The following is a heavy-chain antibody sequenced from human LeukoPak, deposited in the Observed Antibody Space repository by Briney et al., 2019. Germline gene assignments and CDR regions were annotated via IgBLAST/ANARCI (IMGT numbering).Heavy chain of an antibody. CDR3: AREFNIAVAGIYTGFDI. V-gene: IGHV3-7*03. CDR2: IKEDGSEK. CDR1: EFTFSSYW. J-gene: IGHJ3*02. D-gene: IGHD6-19*01. Sequence: GESLRLSCAASEFTFSSYWMSGVRQAPGKGLEWVANIKEDGSEKRYVGSVKGRFTISRDNAKNSLYLQMNSLRADDTAVYYCAREFNIAVAGIYTGFDIWGQGTMVTVSS.